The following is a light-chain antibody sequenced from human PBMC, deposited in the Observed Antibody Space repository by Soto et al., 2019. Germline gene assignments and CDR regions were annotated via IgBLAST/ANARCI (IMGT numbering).Light chain of an antibody. CDR1: SSDVGGYNY. V-gene: IGLV2-8*01. CDR2: EVN. J-gene: IGLJ1*01. Sequence: QSALTQPPSASGSPGQSVAISCTGTSSDVGGYNYVSWYQQHPGKAPKLMIYEVNKRPSGVPDRFSGSKSGNTASLTVSGLQDEDEADYYCSSYAGSSNVFGTGTNLTVL. CDR3: SSYAGSSNV.